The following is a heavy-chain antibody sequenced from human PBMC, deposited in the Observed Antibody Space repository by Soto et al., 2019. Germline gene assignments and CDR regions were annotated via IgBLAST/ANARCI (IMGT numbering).Heavy chain of an antibody. J-gene: IGHJ4*02. D-gene: IGHD6-13*01. V-gene: IGHV3-30*18. CDR3: ANGRGKLALDY. Sequence: QVQLVESGGGVVQPGRSLRLSCAASGFTFSSYGMHWVRQAPGKGLEWVAVISYDGSNKCYADSVKGRFTISRDNSKNTLYLQMNSLRAEDTAVYYCANGRGKLALDYWGQGTLVTVSS. CDR1: GFTFSSYG. CDR2: ISYDGSNK.